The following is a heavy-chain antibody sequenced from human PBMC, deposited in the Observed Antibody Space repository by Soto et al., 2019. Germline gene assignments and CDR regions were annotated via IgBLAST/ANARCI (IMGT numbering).Heavy chain of an antibody. J-gene: IGHJ4*02. CDR2: IKRDGSEK. Sequence: GSVRLSCAASGFTFGINCMSWVRRAPGKGLEWVANIKRDGSEKYYVDSVKGRFTISRDNAKNTLYLQMNSLRADDTAVYYCASLEWESSGYADYWGQGTLVTVSS. CDR3: ASLEWESSGYADY. D-gene: IGHD5-12*01. V-gene: IGHV3-7*03. CDR1: GFTFGINC.